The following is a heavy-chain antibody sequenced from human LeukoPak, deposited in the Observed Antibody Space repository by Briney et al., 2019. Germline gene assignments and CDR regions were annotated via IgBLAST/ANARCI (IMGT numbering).Heavy chain of an antibody. CDR3: ASYSGYQPRVYYYYGMDV. D-gene: IGHD5-12*01. CDR2: IIPIFGTA. V-gene: IGHV1-69*13. Sequence: ASVTVSCKASGGTFSSYAISWVRQAPGQGLEWMGGIIPIFGTANYAQKFQGRVTITADESTSTAYMELSSLRSEDTAVYYCASYSGYQPRVYYYYGMDVWGKGTTVTVSS. J-gene: IGHJ6*04. CDR1: GGTFSSYA.